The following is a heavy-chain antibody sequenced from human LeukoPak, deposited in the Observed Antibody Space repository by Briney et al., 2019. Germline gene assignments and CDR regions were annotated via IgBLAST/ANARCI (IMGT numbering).Heavy chain of an antibody. V-gene: IGHV3-23*01. CDR1: GFTFSSYA. CDR3: AKDPQLVWFFWFDP. D-gene: IGHD6-6*01. J-gene: IGHJ5*02. CDR2: ISGSGGST. Sequence: TGGSLRLSCAASGFTFSSYAMSWVRQAPGKGLEWVSAISGSGGSTYYADSVKGRFTISRDNSKNTLYLQMNSLRAEDTAVYYCAKDPQLVWFFWFDPWGQGTLVTVSS.